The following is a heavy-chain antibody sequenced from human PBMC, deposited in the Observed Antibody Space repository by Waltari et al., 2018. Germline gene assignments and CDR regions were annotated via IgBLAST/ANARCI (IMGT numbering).Heavy chain of an antibody. CDR2: INHSGST. D-gene: IGHD5-18*01. Sequence: QVQLQQWGAGLLKPSETLSLTCAVYGASFSGYSWSWIRQPPGKGLEWIGEINHSGSTNYNPSLKSRVTISVDTSKNQFSLKMSSVTAADTAVYYCARGRGYSYGRDAFDIWGQGTMVTVSS. V-gene: IGHV4-34*01. J-gene: IGHJ3*02. CDR3: ARGRGYSYGRDAFDI. CDR1: GASFSGYS.